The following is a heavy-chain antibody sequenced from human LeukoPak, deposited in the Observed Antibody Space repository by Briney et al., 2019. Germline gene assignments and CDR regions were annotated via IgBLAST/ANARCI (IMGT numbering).Heavy chain of an antibody. CDR1: GFIFSSYS. Sequence: GGSLRLSCAASGFIFSSYSMSWVRQAPGKGLEWVSAISGSGGSTYYADSVKGRFTISRDNSKNTLYLQMNSLRAEDTAVYFCVSLGYSSSSVRYWGQGTLVTVSS. D-gene: IGHD6-6*01. CDR3: VSLGYSSSSVRY. J-gene: IGHJ4*02. CDR2: ISGSGGST. V-gene: IGHV3-23*01.